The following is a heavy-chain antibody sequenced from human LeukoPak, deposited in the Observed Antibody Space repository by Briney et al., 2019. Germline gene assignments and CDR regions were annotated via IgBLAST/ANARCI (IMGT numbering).Heavy chain of an antibody. V-gene: IGHV3-30*14. CDR3: ASRLNYDFWSGYYMSYGMDV. CDR1: GFTFSSYA. J-gene: IGHJ6*02. Sequence: GGSLRLSCAASGFTFSSYAMHWVRQAPGKGLEWVAVISYDGSNKYYADSVKGRFTISRDNSKNTLYLQMNSLRAEDTAVYYCASRLNYDFWSGYYMSYGMDVWGQETTVTVSS. D-gene: IGHD3-3*01. CDR2: ISYDGSNK.